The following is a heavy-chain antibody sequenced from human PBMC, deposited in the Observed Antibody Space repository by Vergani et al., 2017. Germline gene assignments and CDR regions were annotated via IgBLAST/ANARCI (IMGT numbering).Heavy chain of an antibody. CDR3: VRHSTVEWLVKLGWIDP. V-gene: IGHV4-39*01. CDR1: GASIRSSNYY. CDR2: IYYSGST. J-gene: IGHJ5*02. Sequence: QLQLQESGPGLVKPSATLSLTCSVSGASIRSSNYYWGWIRQPPGKGLEWIASIYYSGSTYYNPSLKSRVTISVDTSKNQFSLKRSSVTAADTAVYFCVRHSTVEWLVKLGWIDPWGQGILVTVSS. D-gene: IGHD6-19*01.